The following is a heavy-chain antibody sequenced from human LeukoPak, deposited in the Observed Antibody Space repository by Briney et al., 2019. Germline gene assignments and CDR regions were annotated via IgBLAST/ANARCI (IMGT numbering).Heavy chain of an antibody. CDR3: TVRSVDY. CDR1: GFTFGDYA. Sequence: PGGSLRLSCTASGFTFGDYAMSLFRQAPGKGLEWVGFIRSKAFGGTTEYAESVKGRFTISRDDSKSIAYLQMNTLKTEDTAVYYCTVRSVDYWGQGTLVTVSS. J-gene: IGHJ4*02. CDR2: IRSKAFGGTT. V-gene: IGHV3-49*03.